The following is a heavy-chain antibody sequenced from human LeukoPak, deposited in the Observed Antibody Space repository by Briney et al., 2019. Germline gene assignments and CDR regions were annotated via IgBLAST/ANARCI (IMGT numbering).Heavy chain of an antibody. Sequence: GASVKVSCKASGYTFTGYYMHWVRPATGQGLEWMGWMNPNSGNTGYAQKFQGRVTMTRNTSISTAYMELSSLRSEDTAVYYCARGQVEIFGVYYYYYYGMDVWGQGTTVTVSS. CDR2: MNPNSGNT. J-gene: IGHJ6*02. V-gene: IGHV1-8*02. CDR1: GYTFTGYY. CDR3: ARGQVEIFGVYYYYYYGMDV. D-gene: IGHD3-3*01.